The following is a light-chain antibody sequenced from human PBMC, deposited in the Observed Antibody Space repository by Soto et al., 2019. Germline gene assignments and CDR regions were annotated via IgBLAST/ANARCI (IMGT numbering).Light chain of an antibody. CDR3: SSYTSSYV. V-gene: IGLV2-14*01. CDR1: SSDVGGYNY. CDR2: EVS. J-gene: IGLJ1*01. Sequence: QSVLTQPASVSGSPGQSITISCTGTSSDVGGYNYVSWYQQHPGKAPKLMIYEVSNRPSGVSNRFSGSKSGNTASLTISGLQAEDEADYYCSSYTSSYVFGTGTKATVL.